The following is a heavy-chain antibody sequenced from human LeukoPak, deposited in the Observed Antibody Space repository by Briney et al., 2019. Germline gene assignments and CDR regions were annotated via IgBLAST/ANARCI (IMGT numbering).Heavy chain of an antibody. CDR1: GGSISGSSYY. Sequence: SETLSLTCTVSGGSISGSSYYWGWIRQPPGKGLGWIGSIYYSGSTYYNPSLKSRVTISVDTSKNQFSLKLSSVTAADTAVYYCARQASFSPLDDWGQGTLVTVSS. CDR3: ARQASFSPLDD. V-gene: IGHV4-39*01. D-gene: IGHD3-3*01. J-gene: IGHJ4*02. CDR2: IYYSGST.